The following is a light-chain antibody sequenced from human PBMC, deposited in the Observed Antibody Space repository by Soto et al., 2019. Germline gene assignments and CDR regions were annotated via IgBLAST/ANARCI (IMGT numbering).Light chain of an antibody. CDR2: DAS. CDR3: QQYGSSPGLT. V-gene: IGKV3-20*01. CDR1: QSVSSY. J-gene: IGKJ4*01. Sequence: EIVLTQFPATLSLSPGDGATLSCRASQSVSSYLAWYQQKRGQAPRLLIYDASSRATGIPDRFSGSGSGTDFTLTISRLEPEDFAVYYCQQYGSSPGLTFGGGTKVDIK.